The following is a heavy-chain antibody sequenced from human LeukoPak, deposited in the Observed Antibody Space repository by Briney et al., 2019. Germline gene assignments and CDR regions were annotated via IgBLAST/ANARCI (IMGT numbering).Heavy chain of an antibody. CDR2: IIPILGIA. V-gene: IGHV1-69*04. CDR1: GGTFSSYA. D-gene: IGHD1-20*01. CDR3: ARGQLTGPVDY. J-gene: IGHJ4*02. Sequence: GASVKVSCKASGGTFSSYAISWVRQAPGQGLEWMGRIIPILGIANYAQKFQGRVTITADKSTSTAYIELSSLRSEDTAVYYCARGQLTGPVDYWGQGTLVTVSS.